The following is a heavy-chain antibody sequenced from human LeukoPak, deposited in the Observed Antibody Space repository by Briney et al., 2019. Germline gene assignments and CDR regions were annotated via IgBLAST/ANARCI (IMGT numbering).Heavy chain of an antibody. Sequence: PGGSLRLSYAASGFTFTSYSMNWVRRAPGKGLEWVSYISSSSSTIYYADSVKGRFTISRDNAKNSLYLQMNSLRAEDTAVYYCARGKISSSDLFDPWGQGTLVTVSS. J-gene: IGHJ5*02. CDR3: ARGKISSSDLFDP. V-gene: IGHV3-48*04. CDR2: ISSSSSTI. CDR1: GFTFTSYS. D-gene: IGHD6-13*01.